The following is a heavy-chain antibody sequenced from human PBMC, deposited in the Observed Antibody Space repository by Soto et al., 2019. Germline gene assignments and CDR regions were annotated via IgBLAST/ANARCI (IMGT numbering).Heavy chain of an antibody. CDR3: ARDNPAGYYYDSRGYRLGAFDI. CDR1: GGTFSSYA. J-gene: IGHJ3*02. CDR2: IIPIFGTA. D-gene: IGHD3-22*01. V-gene: IGHV1-69*01. Sequence: QVQLVQSGAEVKKPGSSVKVSCKASGGTFSSYAISWVRQAPGQGLEWMGGIIPIFGTANYAQKFQGRVTITADESTSTAYMELSSLRSEDTAVYYCARDNPAGYYYDSRGYRLGAFDIWGQGTMVTVSS.